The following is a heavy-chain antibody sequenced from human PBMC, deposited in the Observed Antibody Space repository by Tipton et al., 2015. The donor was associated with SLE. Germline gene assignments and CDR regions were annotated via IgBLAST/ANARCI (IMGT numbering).Heavy chain of an antibody. CDR2: IYHSGST. J-gene: IGHJ3*02. D-gene: IGHD1-20*01. Sequence: TLSLTCTVSGGSISSGSYYWGWIRQPPGKGLEWIGSIYHSGSTYYNPSLKSRVTISVDTSKKQFSLKLSSVTAADTAVYYCARGPNLNHAFDIWGQGTMVTVSS. CDR1: GGSISSGSYY. CDR3: ARGPNLNHAFDI. V-gene: IGHV4-39*07.